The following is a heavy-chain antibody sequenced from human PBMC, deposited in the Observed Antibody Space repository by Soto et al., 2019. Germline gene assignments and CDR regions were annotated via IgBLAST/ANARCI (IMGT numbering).Heavy chain of an antibody. J-gene: IGHJ4*02. CDR1: GGSFSGYI. CDR3: ARGRITGSSYSGGWYYFDH. CDR2: INDSGST. V-gene: IGHV4-34*01. D-gene: IGHD1-26*01. Sequence: SETLSLTCAVHGGSFSGYIWTWIRQPPGKGLQWIGQINDSGSTYYNPSLRSRVIISMHTSNDQFSLELTSVTAADTAMYYCARGRITGSSYSGGWYYFDHWGQGTQVT.